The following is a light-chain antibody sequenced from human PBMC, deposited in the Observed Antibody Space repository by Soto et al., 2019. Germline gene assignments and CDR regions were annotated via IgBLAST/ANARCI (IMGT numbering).Light chain of an antibody. Sequence: IQLTQSPSSLSAAVGDRVPITYQASQAISSHLAWYQQKPGKAPKLLVYVASTLQSGVPSRFSGSGSGTDFSLSINSLQPEDFATYYCLQLNSYRLTFGGGTKVDIK. J-gene: IGKJ4*01. CDR2: VAS. CDR1: QAISSH. V-gene: IGKV1-9*01. CDR3: LQLNSYRLT.